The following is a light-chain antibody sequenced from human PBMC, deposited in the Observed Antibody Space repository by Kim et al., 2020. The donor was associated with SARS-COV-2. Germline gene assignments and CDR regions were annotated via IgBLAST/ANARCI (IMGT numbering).Light chain of an antibody. J-gene: IGKJ1*01. V-gene: IGKV1-12*01. CDR2: AAS. CDR3: QQANSFPWT. Sequence: DIQTTQSPSSVSASVGDRVTITCRASQGISSWLGWYQQKPGKAPKVLIYAASRLQSGVPSRFSGSGSGRDFTLTIRSLQPEDFATYYCQQANSFPWTFSQGTKVDIK. CDR1: QGISSW.